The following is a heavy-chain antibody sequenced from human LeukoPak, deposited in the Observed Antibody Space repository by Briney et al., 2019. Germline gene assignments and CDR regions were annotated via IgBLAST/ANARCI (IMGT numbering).Heavy chain of an antibody. CDR3: ARQKWEQQGRDYYFNGLDV. D-gene: IGHD1/OR15-1a*01. J-gene: IGHJ6*02. CDR1: IGSISSSKW. Sequence: SETLSLTCPVSIGSISSSKWWSWVRQSPVKGLEWIGEIYLYGTTNYNPSFTSRVTMSVDRSRNQFSLKLTSVTPADTAVYYCARQKWEQQGRDYYFNGLDVWGPGTTVIVSS. CDR2: IYLYGTT. V-gene: IGHV4-4*02.